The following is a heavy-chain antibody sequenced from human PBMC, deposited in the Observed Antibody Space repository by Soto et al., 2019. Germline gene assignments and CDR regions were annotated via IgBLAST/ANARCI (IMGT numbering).Heavy chain of an antibody. Sequence: GVSVKVSCKASGYTKTSSGISWVRQETGQGLEWMGWISAYNGNTNYAQKLQGRVTMTTDTSTSTAYMELRSLRSDDTAVYYCARGSQKCSSTSCYFWMDWFDPWGQGTLVTVSS. CDR2: ISAYNGNT. CDR1: GYTKTSSG. CDR3: ARGSQKCSSTSCYFWMDWFDP. V-gene: IGHV1-18*01. J-gene: IGHJ5*02. D-gene: IGHD2-2*01.